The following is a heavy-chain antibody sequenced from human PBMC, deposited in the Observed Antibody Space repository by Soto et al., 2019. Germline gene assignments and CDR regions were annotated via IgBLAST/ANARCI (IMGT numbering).Heavy chain of an antibody. D-gene: IGHD3-10*01. J-gene: IGHJ4*02. CDR1: GYTFTSYG. V-gene: IGHV1-18*01. CDR2: ISAYNGNT. Sequence: ASVKVSCKASGYTFTSYGISWVRQAPGQGLEWMGWISAYNGNTNYAQKLQGRVTMTTDTSTSTAYMELRSLRSDDTAVYYCQVGGSGSYPKGDFDYWGQGTLVTVSS. CDR3: QVGGSGSYPKGDFDY.